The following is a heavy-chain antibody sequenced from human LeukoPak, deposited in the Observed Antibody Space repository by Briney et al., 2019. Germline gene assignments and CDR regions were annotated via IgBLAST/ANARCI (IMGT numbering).Heavy chain of an antibody. J-gene: IGHJ4*02. CDR1: GFTFSSYS. Sequence: GGSLRLSCAASGFTFSSYSMNWVRQAPGKGLEWVSSISSSSSYIYYADSVKGRFTISRDNAKNSLYLQMNSLRAEDTAVYYCARGPLLVPDLDYWGQGTLVAASS. CDR3: ARGPLLVPDLDY. CDR2: ISSSSSYI. D-gene: IGHD6-13*01. V-gene: IGHV3-21*01.